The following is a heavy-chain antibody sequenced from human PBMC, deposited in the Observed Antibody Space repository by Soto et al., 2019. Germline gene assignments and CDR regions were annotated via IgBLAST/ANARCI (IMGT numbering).Heavy chain of an antibody. Sequence: TSETLSLTCTVSGGSISSGNYYWSWIRQPPGKGLEWIGYISYSGSTHYNPSLKSRVAISGDTSKNQFSLDLSSVTAADTAVYYCARSLLRFLEWNFDYWGQGTLVTVSS. D-gene: IGHD3-3*01. CDR2: ISYSGST. CDR3: ARSLLRFLEWNFDY. J-gene: IGHJ4*02. CDR1: GGSISSGNYY. V-gene: IGHV4-30-4*01.